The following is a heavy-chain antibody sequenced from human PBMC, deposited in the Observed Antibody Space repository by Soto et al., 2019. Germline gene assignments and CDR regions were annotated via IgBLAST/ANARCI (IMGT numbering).Heavy chain of an antibody. D-gene: IGHD3-10*01. V-gene: IGHV4-34*01. CDR1: GGSFSGYY. Sequence: SETLSLTCAVSGGSFSGYYWSWIRQPPGKGLEWIGEINHSGSTNYNPSLKSRVTISVDTSKNQFSLKLSSVTAADTAVYYCARVSGIYYYGMDVWGQGTTVT. CDR3: ARVSGIYYYGMDV. CDR2: INHSGST. J-gene: IGHJ6*02.